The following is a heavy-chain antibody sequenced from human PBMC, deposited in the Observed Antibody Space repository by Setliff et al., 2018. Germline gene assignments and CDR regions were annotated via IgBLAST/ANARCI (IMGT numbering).Heavy chain of an antibody. V-gene: IGHV4-4*09. CDR2: FYHSGSM. CDR3: ARAYYYGSGNSHKYYMDV. Sequence: SETLSLTCTVSGGSISSSYWSWIRQPPGKGLEWIGYFYHSGSMNYNPSLKGRVTMSVDTSNNQLSLKLTSVSAADTAVYYCARAYYYGSGNSHKYYMDVWGKGTMVTVSS. D-gene: IGHD3-10*01. CDR1: GGSISSSY. J-gene: IGHJ6*03.